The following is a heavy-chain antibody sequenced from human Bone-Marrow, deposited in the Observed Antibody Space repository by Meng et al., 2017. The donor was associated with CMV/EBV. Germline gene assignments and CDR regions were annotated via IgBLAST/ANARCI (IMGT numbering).Heavy chain of an antibody. CDR3: ARGGIVVPGTKVQLDIDY. V-gene: IGHV3-30-3*01. D-gene: IGHD6-13*01. CDR1: GFSFSDSA. Sequence: GESLKISCAASGFSFSDSAIHWVRQAPGKGLEWVAVISYDGSINYYADSVKGRFTISRDNSKNTLYLQMNSLRAEDTAVYYCARGGIVVPGTKVQLDIDYWGQGTLVTVSS. CDR2: ISYDGSIN. J-gene: IGHJ4*02.